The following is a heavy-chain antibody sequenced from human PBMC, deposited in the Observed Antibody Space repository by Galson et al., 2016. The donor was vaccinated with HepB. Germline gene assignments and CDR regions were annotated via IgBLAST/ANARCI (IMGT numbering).Heavy chain of an antibody. CDR3: AKDNSGSYIDD. V-gene: IGHV4-61*01. CDR1: GASFSSDRHY. CDR2: FHHSGTT. Sequence: ETLSLTCTVSGASFSSDRHYWSWIRQPPGKGLEWIGFFHHSGTTKYNASLKSRVTISLDTSKNQFSLKLTSVTAADTAVYYCAKDNSGSYIDDWGQGILVTVSS. J-gene: IGHJ4*02. D-gene: IGHD1-26*01.